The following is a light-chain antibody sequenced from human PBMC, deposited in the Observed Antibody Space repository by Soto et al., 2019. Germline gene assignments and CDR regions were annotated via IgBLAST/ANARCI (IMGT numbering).Light chain of an antibody. CDR1: QGISSY. CDR3: QHYNSYSEA. J-gene: IGKJ1*01. Sequence: DIELTQSPSFLSSSVGDIVTITCRASQGISSYLAWYQQKPGKAPKLLIYAASTLQSGVPSRFSGSGSGTEFTLTISSLQPDDFATYYCQHYNSYSEAFGQGTKV. V-gene: IGKV1-9*01. CDR2: AAS.